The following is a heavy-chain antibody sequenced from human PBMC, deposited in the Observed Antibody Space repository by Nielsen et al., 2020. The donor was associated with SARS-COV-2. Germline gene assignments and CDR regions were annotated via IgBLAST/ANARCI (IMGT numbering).Heavy chain of an antibody. Sequence: SVKVSCKASGGTFSSYAISWVRQAPGQGLEWMGGIIPIFGTANYAQKFQGRVTITADKSTSTAYMELSSLRSEDTAVYYCARDTKDVYCSGGSCYSEGFDYWGQGTLVTVSS. V-gene: IGHV1-69*06. J-gene: IGHJ4*02. CDR3: ARDTKDVYCSGGSCYSEGFDY. CDR2: IIPIFGTA. D-gene: IGHD2-15*01. CDR1: GGTFSSYA.